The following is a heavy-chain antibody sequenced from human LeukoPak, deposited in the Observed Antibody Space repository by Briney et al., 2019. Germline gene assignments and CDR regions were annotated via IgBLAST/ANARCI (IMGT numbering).Heavy chain of an antibody. D-gene: IGHD3-10*01. J-gene: IGHJ4*02. CDR2: ISSSSSYI. Sequence: GGSLRLSCAASGFTFSSYSMNWVRQAPGKGLEWVSSISSSSSYIYYADSVKGRFTISRDNAKSSLYLQMNSLRAEDTAVYYCAREGVWFGELLGFDYWGQGTLVTVSS. CDR3: AREGVWFGELLGFDY. CDR1: GFTFSSYS. V-gene: IGHV3-21*01.